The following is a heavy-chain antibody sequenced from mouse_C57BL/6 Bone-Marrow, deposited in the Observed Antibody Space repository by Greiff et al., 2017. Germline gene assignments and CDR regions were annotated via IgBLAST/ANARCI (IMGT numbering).Heavy chain of an antibody. Sequence: EVQGVESGGGLVKPGGSLKLSCAASGFTFSSYAMSWVRQTPEKRLEWVATISDGGSYTYYPDNVKGRFTISRDNAKNNLYLQMSHLKSEDTAMYYCARDRGYYYGSSYAAYWGQGTLVTVSA. CDR2: ISDGGSYT. D-gene: IGHD1-1*01. CDR3: ARDRGYYYGSSYAAY. V-gene: IGHV5-4*01. J-gene: IGHJ3*01. CDR1: GFTFSSYA.